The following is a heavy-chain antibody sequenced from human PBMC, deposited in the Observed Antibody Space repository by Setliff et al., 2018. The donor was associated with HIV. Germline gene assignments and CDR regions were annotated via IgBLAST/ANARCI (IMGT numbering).Heavy chain of an antibody. CDR2: IYYTGST. J-gene: IGHJ6*02. CDR3: ARDKRASFDGLDV. Sequence: PSETLSLTCTVSGGSMSSYYWSWIRQPPGKGLEWIGSIYYTGSTDYNPSLMSRVTISLDTPKNQFSLKLSSVTAADTAVYYCARDKRASFDGLDVWGQGTTVTVSS. CDR1: GGSMSSYY. V-gene: IGHV4-59*01.